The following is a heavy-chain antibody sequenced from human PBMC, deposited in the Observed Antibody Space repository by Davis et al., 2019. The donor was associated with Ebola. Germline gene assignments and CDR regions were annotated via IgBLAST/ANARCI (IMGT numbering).Heavy chain of an antibody. D-gene: IGHD6-25*01. V-gene: IGHV3-21*01. CDR3: ARVPTLGAAVIYYYGMDV. CDR2: ISSSSSYI. CDR1: GFTFSSYS. J-gene: IGHJ6*02. Sequence: GESLKISCAASGFTFSSYSMNWVRQAPGKGLEWVSSISSSSSYIYYADSVKGRFTISRDNAKNSLYLQMNSLRAEDTAVYYCARVPTLGAAVIYYYGMDVWGQGTTVTVSS.